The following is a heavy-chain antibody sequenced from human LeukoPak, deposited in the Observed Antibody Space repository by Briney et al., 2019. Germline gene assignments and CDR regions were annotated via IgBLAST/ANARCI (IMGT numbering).Heavy chain of an antibody. J-gene: IGHJ4*02. Sequence: GGSLRLSCTASGFTFSTSGMSWVRQAPGKGLEWVSAISAGRSTFYTDSVKGRFTISRANSKNTLYLQMNRLRAEATAVYYCAREGLYDSRGYETYWGQGPLVTVSS. CDR2: ISAGRST. D-gene: IGHD3-22*01. CDR3: AREGLYDSRGYETY. V-gene: IGHV3-23*01. CDR1: GFTFSTSG.